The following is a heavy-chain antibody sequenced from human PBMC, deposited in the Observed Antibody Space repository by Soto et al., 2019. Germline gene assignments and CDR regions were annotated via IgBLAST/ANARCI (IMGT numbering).Heavy chain of an antibody. V-gene: IGHV3-30*18. Sequence: QVQLVESGGGVVQPGRSLRLSCAASGFTFSSYGMHWVRQAPGKGLEWVAVISYDGSNKYYADSVKGRFTISRDNSKNRLYLQMNSLSAGDTAVYYCAKDPSGGGWFDPWGQGTLVTVSS. CDR2: ISYDGSNK. D-gene: IGHD3-16*01. J-gene: IGHJ5*02. CDR1: GFTFSSYG. CDR3: AKDPSGGGWFDP.